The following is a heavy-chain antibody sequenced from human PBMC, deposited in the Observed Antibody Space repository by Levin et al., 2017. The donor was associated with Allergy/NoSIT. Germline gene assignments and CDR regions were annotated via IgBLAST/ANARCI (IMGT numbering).Heavy chain of an antibody. Sequence: SETLSLTCTVSGGSMRIGAYYWSWVRQLPGKGLEWIGYIYNSGSTYYNPSLKSRVTISVDTSKKQFSLRLSAVTAADTAVYYCERGGLQLWFDYWGQGAPVIVSS. CDR2: IYNSGST. CDR3: ERGGLQLWFDY. D-gene: IGHD1-1*01. V-gene: IGHV4-31*03. CDR1: GGSMRIGAYY. J-gene: IGHJ4*02.